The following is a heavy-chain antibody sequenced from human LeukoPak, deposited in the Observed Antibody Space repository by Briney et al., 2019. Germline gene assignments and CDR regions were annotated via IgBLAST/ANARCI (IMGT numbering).Heavy chain of an antibody. J-gene: IGHJ3*02. D-gene: IGHD3-22*01. CDR2: IQSDGNEK. CDR1: GFTFSSYW. V-gene: IGHV3-7*01. CDR3: ARVSVYYYDSSGYFFDAFDI. Sequence: GGSLRLSCAASGFTFSSYWMSWVRQAPGKGLEWVANIQSDGNEKNYIDSVQGRFTISRDNAKTSLYLQMNSLRAEDTAVYYCARVSVYYYDSSGYFFDAFDIWGQGTMVTVSS.